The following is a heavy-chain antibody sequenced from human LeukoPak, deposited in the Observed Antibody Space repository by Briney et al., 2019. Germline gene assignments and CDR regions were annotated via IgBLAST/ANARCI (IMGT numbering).Heavy chain of an antibody. V-gene: IGHV4-39*07. CDR3: ARVPYYDSSGYYYVY. J-gene: IGHJ4*02. CDR2: IYYSGST. Sequence: SETLSLTCTVSGGSISSSSYYWGWIRQPPGKGLEWIGSIYYSGSTYYNPSLKSRVTISADTSKNQFSLKLSSVTAADTAVYYCARVPYYDSSGYYYVYWGQGTLVTVSS. D-gene: IGHD3-22*01. CDR1: GGSISSSSYY.